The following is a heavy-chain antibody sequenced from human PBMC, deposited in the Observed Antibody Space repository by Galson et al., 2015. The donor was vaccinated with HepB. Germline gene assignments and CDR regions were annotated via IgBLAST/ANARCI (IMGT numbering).Heavy chain of an antibody. CDR3: ARDHGSSNWYFY. CDR2: FSYSGTT. Sequence: SETLSLTCTVSGGSLSNNKYYWGWIRQPPGKGLEWIGSFSYSGTTDSNPSLKSRVTISLDKSKNQFSLKLSSVTAADTAVYYCARDHGSSNWYFYWGQGTLVTVSS. CDR1: GGSLSNNKYY. J-gene: IGHJ4*02. D-gene: IGHD6-13*01. V-gene: IGHV4-39*07.